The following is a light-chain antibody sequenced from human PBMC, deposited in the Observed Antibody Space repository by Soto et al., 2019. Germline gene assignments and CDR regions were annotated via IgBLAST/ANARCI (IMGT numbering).Light chain of an antibody. CDR3: SSYTSSSIDYV. CDR2: EVS. V-gene: IGLV2-14*01. J-gene: IGLJ1*01. CDR1: SSDVGGYNY. Sequence: QSALTQPASVSGSPGQSITISCTGTSSDVGGYNYVYWYQQHPGKAPKLMIYEVSNRPSGVSNRFSGSKSGNTASLTISGLQADDDAAYYCSSYTSSSIDYVFGTGTKLTVL.